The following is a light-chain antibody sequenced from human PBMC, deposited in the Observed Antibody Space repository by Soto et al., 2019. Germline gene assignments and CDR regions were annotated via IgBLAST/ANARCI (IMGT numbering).Light chain of an antibody. V-gene: IGLV2-14*01. CDR3: SLYTSENTYV. J-gene: IGLJ1*01. CDR1: SSDVGGYNH. CDR2: EAS. Sequence: QSVLTQPASVSGSPGQSITISCTGTSSDVGGYNHVSWYQIHPGKAPKLIIYEASNRPSGVPDRFSGSKSGNTASLTISGLQAADEADYYCSLYTSENTYVFGTGTKVTVL.